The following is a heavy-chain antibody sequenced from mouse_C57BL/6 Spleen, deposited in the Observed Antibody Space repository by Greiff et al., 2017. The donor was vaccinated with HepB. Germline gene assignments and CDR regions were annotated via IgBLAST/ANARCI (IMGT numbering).Heavy chain of an antibody. CDR1: GYTFTSYW. Sequence: QVQLKQPGAELVKPGASVKLSCKASGYTFTSYWMQWVKQRPGQGLEWIGEIDPSDSYTNYNQKFKGKATLTVDTSSSTAYMQLSSLTSEDSAVYYCARTLLSFDYWGQGTTLTVSS. CDR3: ARTLLSFDY. V-gene: IGHV1-50*01. CDR2: IDPSDSYT. J-gene: IGHJ2*01. D-gene: IGHD2-1*01.